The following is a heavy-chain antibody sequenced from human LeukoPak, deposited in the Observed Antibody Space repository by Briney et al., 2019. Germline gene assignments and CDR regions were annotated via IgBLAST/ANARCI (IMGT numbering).Heavy chain of an antibody. D-gene: IGHD3-10*01. Sequence: SETLSLTCTVSGGSISSSSYYWGWIRQPPGKGLEWIGSIYYSGSTYYNPSLKSRVTISVDTSKNQFSLKLGSVTAADTAVYYCARYDGSGSYYDYWGQGTLVTVSS. CDR3: ARYDGSGSYYDY. V-gene: IGHV4-39*01. CDR1: GGSISSSSYY. CDR2: IYYSGST. J-gene: IGHJ4*02.